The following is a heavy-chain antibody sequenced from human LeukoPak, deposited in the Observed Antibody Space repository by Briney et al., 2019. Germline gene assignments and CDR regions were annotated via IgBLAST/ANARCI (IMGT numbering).Heavy chain of an antibody. CDR3: ARVENGSYLIDY. CDR1: GFTFSSYG. Sequence: GGSLRLSCAASGFTFSSYGMHWVRQAPGKGLEWVAVIWYDGSNKYYADSVKGRFTISRDNSKNTLYLQMNSLRAEGTAVYYWARVENGSYLIDYWGQGTLVTVPS. V-gene: IGHV3-33*01. CDR2: IWYDGSNK. J-gene: IGHJ4*02. D-gene: IGHD1-26*01.